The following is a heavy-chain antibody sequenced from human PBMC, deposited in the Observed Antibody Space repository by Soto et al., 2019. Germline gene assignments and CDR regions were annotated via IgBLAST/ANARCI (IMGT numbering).Heavy chain of an antibody. V-gene: IGHV1-2*02. CDR2: INPDSGVT. D-gene: IGHD2-8*02. Sequence: ASVKVSCKASGYTFTGYYIHWVRQAPGQGLEWMGWINPDSGVTNYAQKFQGRVTMTGDTSISTAYMELSRLRSDDTAVYYCAGDTGRSLASARFDDWGQGTLVTVSS. CDR3: AGDTGRSLASARFDD. J-gene: IGHJ4*02. CDR1: GYTFTGYY.